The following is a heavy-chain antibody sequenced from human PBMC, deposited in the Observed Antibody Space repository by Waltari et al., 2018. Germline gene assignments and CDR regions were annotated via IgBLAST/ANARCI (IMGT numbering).Heavy chain of an antibody. D-gene: IGHD6-13*01. CDR2: IDRGGST. Sequence: EVQLVESGGGLIQPGGSLRLSCAASGFTISSNYMSWVRQAPGKGRWLVLVIDRGGSTYYADSVKGRFTISRDNSKNTLYLQMNSLRAEDTAVYYCARGPGSSWYQGDYWGQGTLVTVSS. V-gene: IGHV3-53*01. J-gene: IGHJ4*02. CDR1: GFTISSNY. CDR3: ARGPGSSWYQGDY.